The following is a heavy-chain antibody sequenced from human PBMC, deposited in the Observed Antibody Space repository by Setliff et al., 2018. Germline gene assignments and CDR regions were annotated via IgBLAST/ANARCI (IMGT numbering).Heavy chain of an antibody. CDR3: ARDRSSIAVAGGGVDY. CDR2: IYYSGST. Sequence: PSETLSLTCTVSGGSISSHYWSWIRQPPGKGLEWIGSIYYSGSTNYNPSLKSRVTISVDTSKNQFSLKLSSVTAADTAVYYCARDRSSIAVAGGGVDYWGQGTPVTVS. CDR1: GGSISSHY. V-gene: IGHV4-59*11. D-gene: IGHD6-19*01. J-gene: IGHJ4*02.